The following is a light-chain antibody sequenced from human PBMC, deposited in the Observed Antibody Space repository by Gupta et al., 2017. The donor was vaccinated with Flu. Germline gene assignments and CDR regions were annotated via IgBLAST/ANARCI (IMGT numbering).Light chain of an antibody. CDR2: QDS. CDR3: QAWDSSSVV. J-gene: IGLJ2*01. Sequence: YELTQPPSVSVSPGQTASITCSGDKLGDKYACWYQQKPGQSPVLVIYQDSKRPSGIPERFSGSNSGNTATLTISGTQAMDEADYYCQAWDSSSVVFGGGTKLTVL. CDR1: KLGDKY. V-gene: IGLV3-1*01.